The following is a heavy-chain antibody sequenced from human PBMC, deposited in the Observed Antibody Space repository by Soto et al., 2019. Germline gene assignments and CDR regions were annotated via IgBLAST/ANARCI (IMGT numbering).Heavy chain of an antibody. CDR2: INHVGGT. CDR3: ARGTPPARLGRSSRGHWLDC. V-gene: IGHV4-34*01. J-gene: IGHJ5*01. Sequence: PSEPRSLTCAVSGDFLSASYWTWIRQPPGEGLEWIGEINHVGGTNYNPSFKSRVTMSVDTSQNQFSLWLISVTAADTAMYFCARGTPPARLGRSSRGHWLDCCGQGTLVIVAS. D-gene: IGHD2-15*01. CDR1: GDFLSASY.